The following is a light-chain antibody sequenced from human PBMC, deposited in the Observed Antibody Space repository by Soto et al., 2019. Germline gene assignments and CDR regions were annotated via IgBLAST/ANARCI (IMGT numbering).Light chain of an antibody. J-gene: IGKJ3*01. CDR1: QSVSSY. CDR2: DAS. CDR3: QQRSNWPPGST. V-gene: IGKV3-11*01. Sequence: EIVLTQSPATLSLSPGERATLSCRASQSVSSYLAWYQQKPGQAPRLLIYDASNRATGIPARFSGSGSGTGFTLTISSLEPEDLAVYYCQQRSNWPPGSTFGPGTKVDTK.